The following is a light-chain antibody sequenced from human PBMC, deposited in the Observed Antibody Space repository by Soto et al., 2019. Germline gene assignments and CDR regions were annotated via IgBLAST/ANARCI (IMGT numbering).Light chain of an antibody. J-gene: IGKJ1*01. Sequence: EIVLTQSPATLSLSPGERATHSCSASQGVWCYVAWYQQRPGQAPRLLMYESSKRATGIPARFSGSGSGTDFTITISSLEPEDFAVYYCQQRSRWPWTFGQGTKVEIK. V-gene: IGKV3-11*01. CDR2: ESS. CDR1: QGVWCY. CDR3: QQRSRWPWT.